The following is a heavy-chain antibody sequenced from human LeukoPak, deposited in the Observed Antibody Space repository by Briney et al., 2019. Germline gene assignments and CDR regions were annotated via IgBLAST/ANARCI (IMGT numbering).Heavy chain of an antibody. CDR3: AGGGNPYYFDY. V-gene: IGHV3-43*02. D-gene: IGHD3-10*01. Sequence: PGGSLRLSCAASGFTFDDYAMHWVRHAPGKGLEWVSLISGDGGSTYYADSVKGRFTISRDNSKNSLYLQMNSLRTEDTTLYYCAGGGNPYYFDYWGQGTLVTVSS. CDR1: GFTFDDYA. J-gene: IGHJ4*02. CDR2: ISGDGGST.